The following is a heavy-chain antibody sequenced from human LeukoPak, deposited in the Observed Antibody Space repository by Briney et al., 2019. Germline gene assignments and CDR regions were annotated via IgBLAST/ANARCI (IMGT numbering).Heavy chain of an antibody. CDR2: IESASDGGTA. J-gene: IGHJ4*02. CDR1: GSTVSKAR. CDR3: ATVPGITAYGGVVDY. Sequence: GGSLTLSCVVSGSTVSKARMNWVRLAPGKGLEWIGRIESASDGGTADYAAPVKGRFTISRDDSTNTVHLHMSGLKTEDTALYYCATVPGITAYGGVVDYWGQGTLVTISS. V-gene: IGHV3-15*04. D-gene: IGHD3-3*01.